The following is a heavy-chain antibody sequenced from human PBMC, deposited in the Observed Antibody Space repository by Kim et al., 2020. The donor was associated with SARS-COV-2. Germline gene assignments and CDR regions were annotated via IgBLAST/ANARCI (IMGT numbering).Heavy chain of an antibody. CDR2: IYYSGST. D-gene: IGHD1-1*01. J-gene: IGHJ5*02. V-gene: IGHV4-39*01. CDR3: SRHYLGSAWHP. CDR1: GGSISGSSYY. Sequence: SETLSLTCTVSGGSISGSSYYWGWIRQPPGKGLEWIGSIYYSGSTYYKPSLKSRVTISVDTSKNQFSLKRTSVTAADTAIYYCSRHYLGSAWHPCGQGTLVTVSS.